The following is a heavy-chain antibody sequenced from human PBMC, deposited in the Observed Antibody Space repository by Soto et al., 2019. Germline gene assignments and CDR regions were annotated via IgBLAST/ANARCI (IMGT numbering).Heavy chain of an antibody. CDR3: ARPLRRREYYYYGMDV. CDR2: IIPIFGTA. Sequence: ASVKVSCKASGCTFTSYAIHWVRQAPGQRLEWMGGIIPIFGTANYAQKFQGRVTITADESTSTAYMELSSLRSEDTAVYYCARPLRRREYYYYGMDVWGQGTTVTVSS. CDR1: GCTFTSYA. V-gene: IGHV1-69*13. J-gene: IGHJ6*02. D-gene: IGHD1-26*01.